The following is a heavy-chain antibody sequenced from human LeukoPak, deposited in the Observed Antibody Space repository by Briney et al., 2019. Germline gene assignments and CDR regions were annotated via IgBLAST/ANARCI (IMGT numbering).Heavy chain of an antibody. V-gene: IGHV4-59*08. Sequence: PSETLSLTCTVSGGSISSYYWSWIRQPPGKGLEWIGYIYYSGSTNYNPSLKSRVTISVDTSKNQFSLKLSSVTAADTAVYYCARNYYDSSGYYVYFDYWGQGTLVTVSS. D-gene: IGHD3-22*01. CDR3: ARNYYDSSGYYVYFDY. J-gene: IGHJ4*02. CDR2: IYYSGST. CDR1: GGSISSYY.